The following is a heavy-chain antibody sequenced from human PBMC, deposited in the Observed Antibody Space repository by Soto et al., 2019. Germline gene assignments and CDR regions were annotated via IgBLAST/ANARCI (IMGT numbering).Heavy chain of an antibody. Sequence: GGSLRLSCAASGFTFHDSAMHWVRQAPGKGLEWVSGISWNSGSIGYADSVKGRFTISRDNAKNSLYLQMNSLRAEDTALYYCAKGYGSGSYILLYYMDVWGKGTTVTVSS. CDR3: AKGYGSGSYILLYYMDV. CDR1: GFTFHDSA. CDR2: ISWNSGSI. D-gene: IGHD3-10*01. J-gene: IGHJ6*03. V-gene: IGHV3-9*01.